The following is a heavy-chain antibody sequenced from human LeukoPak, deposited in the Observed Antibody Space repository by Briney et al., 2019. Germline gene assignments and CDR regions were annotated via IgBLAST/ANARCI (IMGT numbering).Heavy chain of an antibody. D-gene: IGHD6-6*01. Sequence: SETLSLTRSVSAASISDYYWSWIRLPPGKGLEWIGYIYYSGTTNYNPSLKSRVTISKDPSKNQISLKLTSVTHADTAVYYCARGSNWFDPWGQGILVTVSS. V-gene: IGHV4-59*01. CDR2: IYYSGTT. J-gene: IGHJ5*02. CDR1: AASISDYY. CDR3: ARGSNWFDP.